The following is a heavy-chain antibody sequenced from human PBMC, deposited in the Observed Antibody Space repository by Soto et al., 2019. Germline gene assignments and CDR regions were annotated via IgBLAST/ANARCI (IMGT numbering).Heavy chain of an antibody. CDR2: ISYDGSNK. CDR3: ARDFPLSPDSSGWSENLFDY. Sequence: GGSLRLSCAASGFTFSSYAMHWVRQAPGKGLEWVAVISYDGSNKYYADSVKGRFTISRDNSKNTLYLQMNSLRAEDTAVYYCARDFPLSPDSSGWSENLFDYWGQGTLVTVSS. D-gene: IGHD6-19*01. V-gene: IGHV3-30-3*01. J-gene: IGHJ4*02. CDR1: GFTFSSYA.